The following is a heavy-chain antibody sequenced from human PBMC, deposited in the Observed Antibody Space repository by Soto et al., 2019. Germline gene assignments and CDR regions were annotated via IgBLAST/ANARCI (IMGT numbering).Heavy chain of an antibody. J-gene: IGHJ3*01. D-gene: IGHD3-16*01. Sequence: QVQLVQSGADVKKPGSSVKVSCKTSGGPFGSSAISWVRQDPAQGLEWMGEIIPVFDKANYAQNFQGRLTITADEPTAAVFMRLSSLRSEATAVYFCARLRRDWGDAFDLWGLGTFVTVSS. CDR2: IIPVFDKA. CDR1: GGPFGSSA. CDR3: ARLRRDWGDAFDL. V-gene: IGHV1-69*01.